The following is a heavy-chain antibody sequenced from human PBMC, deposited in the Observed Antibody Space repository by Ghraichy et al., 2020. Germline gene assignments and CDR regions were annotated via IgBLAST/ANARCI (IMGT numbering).Heavy chain of an antibody. D-gene: IGHD1-14*01. Sequence: GGSLRLSCAASGFTVSDHYMSWIRQAPGKGLEWISYISSSGSTTYYADSVKGRFTVSRDNAKNSLYLEMNSLRAEDTAVYYCARGRPGDYWGQGTLVTVSS. J-gene: IGHJ4*02. V-gene: IGHV3-11*01. CDR2: ISSSGSTT. CDR3: ARGRPGDY. CDR1: GFTVSDHY.